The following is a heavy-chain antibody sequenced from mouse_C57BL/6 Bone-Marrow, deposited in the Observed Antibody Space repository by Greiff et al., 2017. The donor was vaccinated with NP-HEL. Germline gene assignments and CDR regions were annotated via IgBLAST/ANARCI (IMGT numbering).Heavy chain of an antibody. J-gene: IGHJ1*03. CDR2: ISNGGGST. CDR3: ARRGGSPWYFDV. CDR1: GFTFSDYY. D-gene: IGHD1-1*01. Sequence: EVKLMESGGGLVQPGGSLKLSCAASGFTFSDYYMYWVRQTPEKRLEWVAYISNGGGSTYYPDTVKGRFTISRDNAKNTLYLQMSRLKSEDTAMYYCARRGGSPWYFDVWGTGTTVTVSS. V-gene: IGHV5-12*01.